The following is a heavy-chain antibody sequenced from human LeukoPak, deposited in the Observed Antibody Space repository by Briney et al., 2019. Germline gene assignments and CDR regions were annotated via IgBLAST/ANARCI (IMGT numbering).Heavy chain of an antibody. D-gene: IGHD1-14*01. Sequence: GGSLRLSCAASGFTFSSYSMNWVRQAPGKGLEWVSYISSSSSTIYYADSVKGRFTISRDNSKNTLYLQMNSLRAEDTAVYYCARDLDRGMDVWGQGTTVTVSS. J-gene: IGHJ6*02. CDR3: ARDLDRGMDV. CDR1: GFTFSSYS. CDR2: ISSSSSTI. V-gene: IGHV3-48*01.